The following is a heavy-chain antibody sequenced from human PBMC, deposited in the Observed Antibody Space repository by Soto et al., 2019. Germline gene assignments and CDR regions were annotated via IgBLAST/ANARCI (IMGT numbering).Heavy chain of an antibody. CDR3: AGVYCSGGSCHEDAFDI. CDR1: GFTFSSYA. V-gene: IGHV3-30-3*01. J-gene: IGHJ3*02. CDR2: ISYDGSNK. D-gene: IGHD2-15*01. Sequence: PGGSLRLSCAASGFTFSSYAMHWVRQAPGKGLEWVAVISYDGSNKYYADSVKGRFTISRDNSKNTLYLQMNSLRAEDTAVYYCAGVYCSGGSCHEDAFDIWGQGTMVTVSS.